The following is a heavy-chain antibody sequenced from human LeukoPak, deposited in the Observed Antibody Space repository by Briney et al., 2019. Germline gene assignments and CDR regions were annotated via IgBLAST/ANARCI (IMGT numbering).Heavy chain of an antibody. J-gene: IGHJ4*02. CDR3: VRGPPYSSSPGWAVDY. V-gene: IGHV4-59*01. CDR1: GGSINSYY. D-gene: IGHD6-6*01. CDR2: IYSSGST. Sequence: SETLSLTCIVSGGSINSYYWSWIRQPPGKGLEWIGYIYSSGSTNYNPSLKSRVTISVDTSKNQFSLKLSSVTAADTAVYYCVRGPPYSSSPGWAVDYWGRGTLVTVSS.